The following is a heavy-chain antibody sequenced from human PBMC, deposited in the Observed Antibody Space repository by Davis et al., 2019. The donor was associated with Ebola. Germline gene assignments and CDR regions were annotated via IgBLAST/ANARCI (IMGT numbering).Heavy chain of an antibody. V-gene: IGHV4-39*01. Sequence: SETLSLTCTVSGGSISSSSSYWGWIRQPPGKGLEWIGNLFYSGSTYYNPSLKSRVTISVDTSKNQFSVKVTSVTAADTAVYYCARGHTYGSMVYGLDVWGQGTTVTVSS. CDR1: GGSISSSSSY. CDR2: LFYSGST. D-gene: IGHD3-10*01. J-gene: IGHJ6*02. CDR3: ARGHTYGSMVYGLDV.